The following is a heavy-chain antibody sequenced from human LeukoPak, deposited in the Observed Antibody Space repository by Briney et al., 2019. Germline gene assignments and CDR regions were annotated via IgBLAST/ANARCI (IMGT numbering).Heavy chain of an antibody. CDR2: IKSAGSSI. CDR1: GFTFSSYW. CDR3: ARALGSNEDY. V-gene: IGHV3-74*01. J-gene: IGHJ4*02. Sequence: TGGSLRLSCAASGFTFSSYWMHWVRQAPGKGLVWVSRIKSAGSSIRYADSVKGRFTISRDNAKNTLYLQMNSLRAEDTAIYYCARALGSNEDYWGQGTLVTVSS. D-gene: IGHD1-26*01.